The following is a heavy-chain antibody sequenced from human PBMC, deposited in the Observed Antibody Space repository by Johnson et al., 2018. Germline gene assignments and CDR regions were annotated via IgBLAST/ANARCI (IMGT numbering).Heavy chain of an antibody. D-gene: IGHD5-24*01. V-gene: IGHV3-23*01. CDR1: GFTFSSYA. J-gene: IGHJ3*02. CDR3: ARVRDGYNKDAFDI. Sequence: EVQLLETGGGLVQPGGSLRLSCAASGFTFSSYAMSWVRQAPGKGLEWVSAISGSGGRTYYAYSVKGRFPISRDTAKNSQYLQMKSLRAEERAVYYCARVRDGYNKDAFDIWGQGTMVTVSS. CDR2: ISGSGGRT.